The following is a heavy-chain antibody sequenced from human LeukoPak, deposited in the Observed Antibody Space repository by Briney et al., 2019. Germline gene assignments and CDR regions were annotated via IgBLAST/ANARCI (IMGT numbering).Heavy chain of an antibody. CDR1: GFSFYDLG. Sequence: GGSLRLSCAASGFSFYDLGMTWVRQIPGKGLEWGAGINWNGASTAYADSARGRFTISRENAKNSLYLQMNSLRAEDTALYYCARAVCPTIKFCDSSYFMDVWGKGTTVNVS. CDR3: ARAVCPTIKFCDSSYFMDV. J-gene: IGHJ6*03. CDR2: INWNGAST. V-gene: IGHV3-20*04. D-gene: IGHD6-6*01.